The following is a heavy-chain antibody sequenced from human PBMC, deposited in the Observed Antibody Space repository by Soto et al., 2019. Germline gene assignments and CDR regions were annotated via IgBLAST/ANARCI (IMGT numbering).Heavy chain of an antibody. CDR2: INAGNGNT. D-gene: IGHD6-19*01. CDR3: ASTAVAQGYYYYGMDV. J-gene: IGHJ6*02. Sequence: ASVKVSCKASGYTFTSYAMHWVRQAPGQRLEWMGWINAGNGNTKYSQKFQGRVTITRDTSASTAYMELSSLRSEDTAVYYCASTAVAQGYYYYGMDVWGQGTTVTVSS. V-gene: IGHV1-3*01. CDR1: GYTFTSYA.